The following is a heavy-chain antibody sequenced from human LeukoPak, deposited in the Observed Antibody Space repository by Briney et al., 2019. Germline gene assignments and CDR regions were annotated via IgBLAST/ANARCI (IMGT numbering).Heavy chain of an antibody. Sequence: GGSLRLSCAASGFAFNNYVMTWVRQAPGRGLDWFSAISGSGDSTYYADSVKGRFTISRDSSKSTLYLQMTSLTAEDTAVYYCAKGSGASRPYYLDYWGRGTLVTVSS. CDR3: AKGSGASRPYYLDY. CDR2: ISGSGDST. CDR1: GFAFNNYV. D-gene: IGHD3-10*01. J-gene: IGHJ4*02. V-gene: IGHV3-23*01.